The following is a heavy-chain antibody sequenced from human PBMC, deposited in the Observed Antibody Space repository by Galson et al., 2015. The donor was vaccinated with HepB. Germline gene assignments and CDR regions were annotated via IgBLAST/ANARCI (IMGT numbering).Heavy chain of an antibody. CDR2: ISAYNGNT. CDR1: GYTFTSYG. Sequence: SVKVSCKASGYTFTSYGISWVRQAPGQGLEWMGWISAYNGNTNYAQKLQGRVTMTTDTSTSTAYMELRSLRSDDTAVYYCARGARGGDIVVVPAVPFDYWGQGTLVTVSS. CDR3: ARGARGGDIVVVPAVPFDY. D-gene: IGHD2-2*01. J-gene: IGHJ4*02. V-gene: IGHV1-18*04.